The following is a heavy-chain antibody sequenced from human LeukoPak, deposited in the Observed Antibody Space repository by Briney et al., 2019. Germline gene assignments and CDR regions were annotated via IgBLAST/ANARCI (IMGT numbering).Heavy chain of an antibody. D-gene: IGHD2-15*01. CDR1: GFTFSSSA. CDR2: ISNNGGYT. Sequence: RGSLRLSCAASGFTFSSSAMSWVRQAPGKGLEWVSAISNNGGYTYYADSVQGRFTISRDNSKSTLCLQMNSLRAEDTAVYYCAKQLGYCSDGSCYFPYWGQGTLVTVSS. V-gene: IGHV3-23*01. J-gene: IGHJ4*02. CDR3: AKQLGYCSDGSCYFPY.